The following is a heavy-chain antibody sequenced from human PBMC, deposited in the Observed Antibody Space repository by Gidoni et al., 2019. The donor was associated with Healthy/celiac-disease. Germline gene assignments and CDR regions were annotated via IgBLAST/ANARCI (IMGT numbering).Heavy chain of an antibody. D-gene: IGHD3-3*01. CDR1: GGSFSGYY. Sequence: QVQLQQWGAGLLKPSETLSLTCAVSGGSFSGYYWSWIRQPPGKGLEWIGEINHSGSTNYNPSLKSRVTISVDTSKNQFSLKLSSVTAADTAVYYCARWRWHDSFDPWGQGTLVTVSS. CDR3: ARWRWHDSFDP. V-gene: IGHV4-34*01. J-gene: IGHJ5*02. CDR2: INHSGST.